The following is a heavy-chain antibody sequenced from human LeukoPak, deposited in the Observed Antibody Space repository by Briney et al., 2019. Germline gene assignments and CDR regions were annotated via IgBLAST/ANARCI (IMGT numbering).Heavy chain of an antibody. CDR3: AKQGGSYVRSWFDP. CDR2: IYYSGST. CDR1: GGSLSSSGAY. J-gene: IGHJ5*02. Sequence: SETRSLTCTVAGGSLSSSGAYWGWIRQPPGKGLEWIGSIYYSGSTYYNPSLKSRGPGSVDTSQNQLPLTLRSLTAADTAVYYCAKQGGSYVRSWFDPWGQGTLVTVSS. V-gene: IGHV4-39*01. D-gene: IGHD1-26*01.